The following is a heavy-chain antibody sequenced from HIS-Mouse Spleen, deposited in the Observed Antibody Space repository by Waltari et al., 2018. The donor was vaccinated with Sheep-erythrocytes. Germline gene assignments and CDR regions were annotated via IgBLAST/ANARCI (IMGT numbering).Heavy chain of an antibody. J-gene: IGHJ4*02. CDR1: GGTFSSYA. CDR2: INPVLGIA. CDR3: AQTGATTPHFDY. D-gene: IGHD1-26*01. V-gene: IGHV1-69*04. Sequence: QVQLVQSGAEVKKPGSSVKVSCKASGGTFSSYAISWVRQAPGKGLEWMGRINPVLGIANFAQKSKGRVTITADKSTSTAYMELSSLRSEDTAVYYCAQTGATTPHFDYWGQGTLVTVSS.